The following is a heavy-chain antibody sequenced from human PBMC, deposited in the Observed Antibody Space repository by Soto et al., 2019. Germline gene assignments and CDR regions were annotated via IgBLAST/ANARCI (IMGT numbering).Heavy chain of an antibody. V-gene: IGHV1-69*13. CDR3: ARVEYNWNYVPIDP. CDR1: GGTFSSYA. CDR2: IIPIFGTA. D-gene: IGHD1-7*01. J-gene: IGHJ5*02. Sequence: SVKVSCKASGGTFSSYAISWVRQAPGQGLEWMGGIIPIFGTANYAQKFQGRVTITADESTSTAYMELSSLRSEDTAVYYCARVEYNWNYVPIDPWGQGTLVTVSS.